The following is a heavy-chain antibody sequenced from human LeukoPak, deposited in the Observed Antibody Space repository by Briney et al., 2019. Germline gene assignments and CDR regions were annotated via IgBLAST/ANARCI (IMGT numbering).Heavy chain of an antibody. V-gene: IGHV4-38-2*02. D-gene: IGHD3-22*01. J-gene: IGHJ4*02. CDR2: IYHSGST. CDR1: GYSISSGYY. Sequence: SETLSLTCTVSGYSISSGYYWGWIRQPPGKGLEWIGSIYHSGSTYYNPSLKSRVTISVDTSKNQFSLKLSSVTAADTAVYYCARVYYYDSSGYYYVGGYFDYWGQGTLVTVSS. CDR3: ARVYYYDSSGYYYVGGYFDY.